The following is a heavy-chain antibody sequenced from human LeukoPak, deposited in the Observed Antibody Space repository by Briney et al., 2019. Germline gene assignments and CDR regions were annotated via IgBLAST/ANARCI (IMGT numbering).Heavy chain of an antibody. CDR3: AIDRARYCSGGSCYMLDY. D-gene: IGHD2-15*01. CDR1: GGSISSYY. J-gene: IGHJ4*02. CDR2: IYTSGST. Sequence: SETLSLTCTVSGGSISSYYWSWIRQPAGKGLEWIGRIYTSGSTNYNPSLKSRVTMSVDTSKNQFSLKLSSVTAADTSVYYCAIDRARYCSGGSCYMLDYWGQGTLVTVSS. V-gene: IGHV4-4*07.